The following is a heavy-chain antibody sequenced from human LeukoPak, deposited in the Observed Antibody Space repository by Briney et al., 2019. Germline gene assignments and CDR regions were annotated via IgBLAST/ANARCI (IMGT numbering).Heavy chain of an antibody. CDR3: ARGDSSGWYLLDF. CDR1: GFIFSSRW. D-gene: IGHD6-19*01. Sequence: PGGSLRLSCAASGFIFSSRWVHWVRQAPGKGLVWVSRVNSDGRSTNYADFAKGRFAISRDNAKNTLYLQMNSLRAEDTAVYYCARGDSSGWYLLDFWGQGILVTVSS. V-gene: IGHV3-74*01. CDR2: VNSDGRST. J-gene: IGHJ4*02.